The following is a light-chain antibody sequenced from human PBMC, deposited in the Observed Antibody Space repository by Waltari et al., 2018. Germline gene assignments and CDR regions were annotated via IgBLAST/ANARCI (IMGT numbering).Light chain of an antibody. CDR2: KDD. CDR3: QSFWV. Sequence: NFLLTQPHSVSGSPGQTVVISCTSSGGSIASNSIHWYQQRPGSLPTTVIYKDDQRPSGVPDRFSGSIDGSSNSASLTISGLGTEDEADYYCQSFWVFGGGTKVTVL. J-gene: IGLJ3*02. V-gene: IGLV6-57*04. CDR1: GGSIASNS.